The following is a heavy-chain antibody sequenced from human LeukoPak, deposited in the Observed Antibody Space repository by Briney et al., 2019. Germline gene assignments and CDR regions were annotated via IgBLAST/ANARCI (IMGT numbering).Heavy chain of an antibody. Sequence: GGSLRLSCAASGFTFDDYGMSWVRQAPGKGLEWVSGINWKGDTTGYADSVKGRFNISRDNAKNSLYLEMNSLRAEDTALYYCARDNYILRAFDIWGQGTMVTVSS. J-gene: IGHJ3*02. CDR1: GFTFDDYG. D-gene: IGHD2-21*01. V-gene: IGHV3-20*04. CDR2: INWKGDTT. CDR3: ARDNYILRAFDI.